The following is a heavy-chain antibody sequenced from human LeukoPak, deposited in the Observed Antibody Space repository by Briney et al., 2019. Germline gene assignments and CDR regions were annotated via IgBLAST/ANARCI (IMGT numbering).Heavy chain of an antibody. V-gene: IGHV4-59*12. CDR3: ARGGSSGWYGRGFFDY. D-gene: IGHD6-19*01. Sequence: PSETLSLTCTVSGGSMSRYYWSWIRQSPGKGLEWIGNIYYGGSAHYNPSLKGRVTISVDESKNQSSLNLTSVTAADTAIYYCARGGSSGWYGRGFFDYWGQGTLVTVSS. J-gene: IGHJ4*02. CDR1: GGSMSRYY. CDR2: IYYGGSA.